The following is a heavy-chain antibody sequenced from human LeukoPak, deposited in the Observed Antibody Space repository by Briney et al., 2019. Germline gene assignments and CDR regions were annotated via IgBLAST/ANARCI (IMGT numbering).Heavy chain of an antibody. CDR2: MYYRGTT. V-gene: IGHV4-39*02. J-gene: IGHJ4*02. D-gene: IGHD2-21*01. CDR1: GGSISSSSYY. CDR3: AREYSRSVVAGSRPDL. Sequence: SETLSLTCSAPGGSISSSSYYWGWLRQSPGKGLDWIGSMYYRGTTYEYSSLKSRLTLSIDTSNNQFSLKLTSVTAADTAVYFCAREYSRSVVAGSRPDLWGQGLLVTVSS.